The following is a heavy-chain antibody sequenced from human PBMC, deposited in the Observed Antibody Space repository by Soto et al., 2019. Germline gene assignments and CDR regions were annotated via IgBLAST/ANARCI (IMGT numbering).Heavy chain of an antibody. CDR3: ERGLGYCSSTSCQRYWYFDL. D-gene: IGHD2-2*01. V-gene: IGHV1-69*02. J-gene: IGHJ2*01. CDR1: GGTFSSYT. CDR2: IIPILGIA. Sequence: QVQLVQSGAEVKKPGSSVKVSCKASGGTFSSYTISWVRQAPGQGLEWMGRIIPILGIANYAQKFQGRVTITADKSTSTAYMELSSLRAEDTAVYYCERGLGYCSSTSCQRYWYFDLWGRGTLVTVSS.